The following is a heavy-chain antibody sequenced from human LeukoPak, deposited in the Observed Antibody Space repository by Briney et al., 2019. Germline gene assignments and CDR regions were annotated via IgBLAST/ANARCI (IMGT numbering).Heavy chain of an antibody. CDR2: IYYSGST. D-gene: IGHD3-22*01. V-gene: IGHV4-59*08. CDR3: ASGLNYYDSSGYYPPDY. CDR1: GGSISSYY. Sequence: PSETLSLTCTVSGGSISSYYWSWIRQPPGKGLEWIGYIYYSGSTNYNPSLKSRVTISVDTSKNQFSLKLSSVTAADTAVYYCASGLNYYDSSGYYPPDYWGQGTLVTVSS. J-gene: IGHJ4*02.